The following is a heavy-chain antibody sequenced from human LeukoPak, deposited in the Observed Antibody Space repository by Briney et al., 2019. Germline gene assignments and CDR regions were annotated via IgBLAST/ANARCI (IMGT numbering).Heavy chain of an antibody. CDR3: ARGGGSNWYGYPFDI. Sequence: GGSLRLSCAASGFTFSSYWMSWVRQAPGKGLEWVANIKQDGSEKYYVDSVKGRFTISRDNAKNSLYLQMNSLRAEDRAVYYCARGGGSNWYGYPFDIWGRGTLVTVSS. CDR2: IKQDGSEK. V-gene: IGHV3-7*01. CDR1: GFTFSSYW. D-gene: IGHD6-13*01. J-gene: IGHJ3*02.